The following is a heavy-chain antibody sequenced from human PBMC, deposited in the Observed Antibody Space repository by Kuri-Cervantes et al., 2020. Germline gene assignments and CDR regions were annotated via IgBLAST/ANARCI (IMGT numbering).Heavy chain of an antibody. CDR3: AKYSSGSRSATDY. Sequence: GGSLRLSCAASGFTFSSYWMHWVRQAPGKGLVWVSRINSDGSSTYYADSVKGRFTISRDNSKNTLYLQMNSLRAEDTAVYYCAKYSSGSRSATDYWGQGTLVTVSS. J-gene: IGHJ4*02. V-gene: IGHV3-74*01. CDR1: GFTFSSYW. CDR2: INSDGSST. D-gene: IGHD6-19*01.